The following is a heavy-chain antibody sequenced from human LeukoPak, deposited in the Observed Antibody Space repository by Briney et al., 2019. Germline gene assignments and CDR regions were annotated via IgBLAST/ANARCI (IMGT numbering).Heavy chain of an antibody. CDR3: ARGRLERRFYYGMDV. CDR1: GWSFSGYY. Sequence: SETLSLTCAVYGWSFSGYYWSWIRQPPGKGLEWIGEINHSGSTNYNPSLKSRVTTSADTSKNQFSLKVSSVTAADTAVYYCARGRLERRFYYGMDVWGQGTTVTVSS. CDR2: INHSGST. J-gene: IGHJ6*02. D-gene: IGHD1-1*01. V-gene: IGHV4-34*01.